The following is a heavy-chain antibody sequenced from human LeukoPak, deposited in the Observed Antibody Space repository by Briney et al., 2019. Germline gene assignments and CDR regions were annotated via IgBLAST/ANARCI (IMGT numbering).Heavy chain of an antibody. CDR1: GGSFSGYY. CDR3: ARGKGWYSSSWYAH. V-gene: IGHV4-34*01. J-gene: IGHJ5*02. Sequence: PSETLSLTCAVYGGSFSGYYWSWIRQPPGKGLEWIGSIYYSGSTYYNPSLKSRVTISVDTSKNQFSLKLSSVTAADTAVYYCARGKGWYSSSWYAHWGQGTLVTVSS. D-gene: IGHD6-13*01. CDR2: IYYSGST.